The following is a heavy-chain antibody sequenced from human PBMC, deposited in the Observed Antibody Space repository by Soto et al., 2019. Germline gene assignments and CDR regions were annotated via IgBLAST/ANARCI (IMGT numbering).Heavy chain of an antibody. J-gene: IGHJ6*02. Sequence: PSETLSLTCDVSGGSIDNSHSFWGWVRQPPGRGLEFLGSVYYSGGTYYNPSLKSRVTVSVDTSKNQVSLRVRSVTVADTAVYYCARDQTRYYGMDVWGQGTTVTAP. CDR2: VYYSGGT. V-gene: IGHV4-39*02. CDR1: GGSIDNSHSF. CDR3: ARDQTRYYGMDV.